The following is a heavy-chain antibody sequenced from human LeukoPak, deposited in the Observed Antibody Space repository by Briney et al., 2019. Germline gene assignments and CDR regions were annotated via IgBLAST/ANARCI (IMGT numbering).Heavy chain of an antibody. CDR1: GFTFSSYA. V-gene: IGHV3-7*01. J-gene: IGHJ4*02. CDR2: INEDGSKK. D-gene: IGHD2-21*02. Sequence: PGRSLRLSCAASGFTFSSYAMSWVRQAPGKGLEWVANINEDGSKKYYVDSVKGRLTISRDNAEKSLYLQMNSLRAEDTAVYYCAKDPRGGDRPVESRWGQGTLVTVSS. CDR3: AKDPRGGDRPVESR.